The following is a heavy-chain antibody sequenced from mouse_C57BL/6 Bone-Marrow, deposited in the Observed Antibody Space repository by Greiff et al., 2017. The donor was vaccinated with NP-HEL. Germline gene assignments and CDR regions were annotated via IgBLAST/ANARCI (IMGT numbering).Heavy chain of an antibody. CDR1: GFTFSDYY. CDR3: ARALDGYPAWFAY. J-gene: IGHJ3*01. V-gene: IGHV5-16*01. D-gene: IGHD2-3*01. Sequence: EVHLVESEGGLVQPGSSMKLSCTASGFTFSDYYMAWVRQVPEKGLEWVANINYDGSSTYYLDSLKSRFIISRDNAKNILYLQMSSLKSEDTATYYCARALDGYPAWFAYWGQGTLVTVSA. CDR2: INYDGSST.